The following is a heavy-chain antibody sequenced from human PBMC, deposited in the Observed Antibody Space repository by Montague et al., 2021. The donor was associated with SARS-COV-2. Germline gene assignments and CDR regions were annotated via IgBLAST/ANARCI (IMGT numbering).Heavy chain of an antibody. Sequence: CAISGDSVSMKRASGNDRKRSPSKCREALGTKADRCKWYNNYAVSVKSRITINPDTSKNQISLQLNSVTPEGTAVYYCARTSASSDYWGQGTLVTVSS. D-gene: IGHD1-26*01. CDR1: GDSVSMKRAS. J-gene: IGHJ4*02. V-gene: IGHV6-1*01. CDR2: KADRCKWYN. CDR3: ARTSASSDY.